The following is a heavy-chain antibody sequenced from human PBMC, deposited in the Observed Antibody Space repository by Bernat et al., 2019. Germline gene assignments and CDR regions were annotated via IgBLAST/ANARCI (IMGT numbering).Heavy chain of an antibody. V-gene: IGHV3-20*04. CDR1: GFTFDDYG. J-gene: IGHJ4*02. Sequence: LVESGGGVVRPGGSLRLSCAASGFTFDDYGMSWVRHAPGKGLEWVSGINWNGGSTGYADSVKGRFTISRDNAKNSLYLQMNSLRAEDTALYYCARDREYSSGWSENDYWGQGTLVTVSS. CDR2: INWNGGST. D-gene: IGHD6-19*01. CDR3: ARDREYSSGWSENDY.